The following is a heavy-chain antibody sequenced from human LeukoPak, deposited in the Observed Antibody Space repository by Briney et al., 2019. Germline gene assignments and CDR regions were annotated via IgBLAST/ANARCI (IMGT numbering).Heavy chain of an antibody. CDR3: ARVLRPRYYDFWGGYYRDGFDP. J-gene: IGHJ5*02. Sequence: SETLSLTCAVYGGSFSGYYWSWIRQPPGKGLEWIGEINHSGSTNYNPSLKSRVTISVDTSKNQFSLKLSSVTAADTAVYYCARVLRPRYYDFWGGYYRDGFDPWGEGTLVTVSS. CDR2: INHSGST. D-gene: IGHD3-3*01. V-gene: IGHV4-34*01. CDR1: GGSFSGYY.